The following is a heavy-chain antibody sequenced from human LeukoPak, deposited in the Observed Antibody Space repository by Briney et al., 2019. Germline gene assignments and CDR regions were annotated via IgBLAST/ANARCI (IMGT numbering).Heavy chain of an antibody. Sequence: ASVRVSCKASGYTFTNYGISWVRQAPGQRLEWMRWISGYNGNTNYAQKFQGRVTMTTDTSTSTAYMELRSLRSDDTAVYYCARDHSSSSLDCWGLGTLVTVSS. J-gene: IGHJ4*02. CDR2: ISGYNGNT. CDR1: GYTFTNYG. V-gene: IGHV1-18*01. CDR3: ARDHSSSSLDC. D-gene: IGHD6-6*01.